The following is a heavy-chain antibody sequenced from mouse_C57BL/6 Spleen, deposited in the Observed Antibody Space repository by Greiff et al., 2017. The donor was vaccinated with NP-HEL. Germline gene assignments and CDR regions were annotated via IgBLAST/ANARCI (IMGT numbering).Heavy chain of an antibody. D-gene: IGHD1-1*01. J-gene: IGHJ3*01. CDR2: ISYSGST. CDR1: GYSITSGYD. V-gene: IGHV3-1*01. Sequence: DVMLVESGPGMVKPSQSLSLTCTVTGYSITSGYDWHWIRHFPGNKLEWMGYISYSGSTNYNPSLKSRISITHDTSKNHFFLKLNSVTTEDTATYYCARNYGSSYGFAYWGQGTLVTVSA. CDR3: ARNYGSSYGFAY.